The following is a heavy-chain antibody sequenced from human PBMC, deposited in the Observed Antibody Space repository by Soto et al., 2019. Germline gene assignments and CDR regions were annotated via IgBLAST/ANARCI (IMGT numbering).Heavy chain of an antibody. V-gene: IGHV3-11*06. Sequence: LRLSCAASGFTFSDYYMSWIRQAPGKGLEWVSYISSSSSYTNYADSVKGRFTISRANAKNSLYLQMNSLRAEDTAVYYCARDRDPASYSSGWYVFDYWGQGTLVTVSS. CDR2: ISSSSSYT. CDR3: ARDRDPASYSSGWYVFDY. CDR1: GFTFSDYY. J-gene: IGHJ4*02. D-gene: IGHD6-19*01.